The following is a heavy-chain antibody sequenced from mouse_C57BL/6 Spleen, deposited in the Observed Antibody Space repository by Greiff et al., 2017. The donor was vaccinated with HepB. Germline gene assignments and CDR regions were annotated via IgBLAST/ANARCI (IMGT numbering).Heavy chain of an antibody. CDR1: GYTFTSYW. CDR3: ARAPMITTRYFDV. CDR2: INPSSGYT. D-gene: IGHD2-4*01. J-gene: IGHJ1*03. V-gene: IGHV1-7*01. Sequence: QVQLKQSGAELAKPGASVKLSCKASGYTFTSYWMHWVKQRPGQGLEWIGYINPSSGYTKYNQKFKDKATLTADKSSSTAYMPLSSLTYEDSAVYYCARAPMITTRYFDVWGTGTTVTVSS.